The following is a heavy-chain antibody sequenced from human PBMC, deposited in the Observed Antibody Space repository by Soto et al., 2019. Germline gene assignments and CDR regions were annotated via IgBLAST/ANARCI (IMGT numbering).Heavy chain of an antibody. CDR3: ASHRGYYDTSGHSPFDY. D-gene: IGHD3-22*01. Sequence: ASVKVSCKASGYTFTGYYMHWVRQAPVQGLEWMGWIDPNSGGTNYAQRFQGRVTMTRDTSISTAYMELTRLRSDDTAVYYCASHRGYYDTSGHSPFDYWGQGTLVTVSS. V-gene: IGHV1-2*02. J-gene: IGHJ4*02. CDR1: GYTFTGYY. CDR2: IDPNSGGT.